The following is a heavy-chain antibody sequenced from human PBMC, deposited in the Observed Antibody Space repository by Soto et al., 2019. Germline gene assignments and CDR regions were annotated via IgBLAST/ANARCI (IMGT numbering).Heavy chain of an antibody. J-gene: IGHJ4*02. CDR2: IYYSGST. Sequence: QVQLQESGPGLVKPSETLSLTCTVSGGSISSYYWSWIRQPPGKGLEWIGYIYYSGSTNYNPSLRRRVTTPVDTSKNQFSPQLSSVTAADTAVYYCARRYGSAIDYWGQGTLVTVSS. CDR3: ARRYGSAIDY. V-gene: IGHV4-59*08. D-gene: IGHD1-26*01. CDR1: GGSISSYY.